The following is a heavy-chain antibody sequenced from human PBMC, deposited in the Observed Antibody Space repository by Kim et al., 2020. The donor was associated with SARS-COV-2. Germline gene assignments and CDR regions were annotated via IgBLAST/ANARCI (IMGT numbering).Heavy chain of an antibody. CDR3: ATVGTTTYVFDY. Sequence: DSAASGGGRFTLSRDDSKTSLYLKMNSLKPEDTAVYYCATVGTTTYVFDYWGQGALVTVSS. D-gene: IGHD1-26*01. J-gene: IGHJ4*02. V-gene: IGHV3-72*01.